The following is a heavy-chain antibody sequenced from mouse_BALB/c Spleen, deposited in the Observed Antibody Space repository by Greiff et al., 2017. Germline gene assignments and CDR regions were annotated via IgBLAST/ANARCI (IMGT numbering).Heavy chain of an antibody. CDR2: IWGDGST. D-gene: IGHD2-1*01. J-gene: IGHJ4*01. V-gene: IGHV2-6-7*01. CDR3: ARGSFYGNYPYYAMDY. CDR1: GFSLTGYG. Sequence: VQLQESGPGLVAPSQSLSITCTVSGFSLTGYGVNWVRQPPGKGLEWLGMIWGDGSTDYNSALKSRLSISKDNSKSQVFLKMNSLQTDDTARYYCARGSFYGNYPYYAMDYWGQGTSVTVSS.